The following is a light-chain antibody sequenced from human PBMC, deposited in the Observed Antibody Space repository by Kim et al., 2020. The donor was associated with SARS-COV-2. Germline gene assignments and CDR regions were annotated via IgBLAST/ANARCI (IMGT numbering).Light chain of an antibody. CDR2: GQY. J-gene: IGLJ2*01. V-gene: IGLV3-19*01. CDR1: SLGSYY. CDR3: NSRNNIGNLI. Sequence: VALGQTVRITCQGDSLGSYYTSWYQQRPGHAPVLVIYGQYNRPSGIPDRFSGSRSGNTASLTITGTQAEDEADYYCNSRNNIGNLIFGGGTQLTVL.